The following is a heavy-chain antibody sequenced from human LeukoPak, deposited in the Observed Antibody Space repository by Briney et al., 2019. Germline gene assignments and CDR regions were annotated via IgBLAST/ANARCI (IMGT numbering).Heavy chain of an antibody. J-gene: IGHJ2*01. D-gene: IGHD5-18*01. CDR3: ARGRGYCYGYWYFDL. CDR2: IYTSGSG. Sequence: SETLSLTCTVSGASISIYYWSWIRQPAGKGLEWIGRIYTSGSGNYSPSLKSRVTMSVDTSKNQFSLKLSSVTAADTAVYYCARGRGYCYGYWYFDLWGRGTLVTVSS. CDR1: GASISIYY. V-gene: IGHV4-4*07.